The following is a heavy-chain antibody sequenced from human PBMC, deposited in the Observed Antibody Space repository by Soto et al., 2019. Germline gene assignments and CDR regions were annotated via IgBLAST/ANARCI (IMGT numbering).Heavy chain of an antibody. CDR3: ARGGVRAGSIMDWFEP. J-gene: IGHJ5*02. V-gene: IGHV6-1*01. CDR2: TYYRSKWHN. Sequence: SQTLSLTCAISVDSVSSNSAAWNWIRQSPSRGLEWLGRTYYRSKWHNDYAVSVKSRITISPDTSKNQFSLQLNSVTPEDTAVYYCARGGVRAGSIMDWFEPWGQGTLVTVSS. CDR1: VDSVSSNSAA. D-gene: IGHD1-1*01.